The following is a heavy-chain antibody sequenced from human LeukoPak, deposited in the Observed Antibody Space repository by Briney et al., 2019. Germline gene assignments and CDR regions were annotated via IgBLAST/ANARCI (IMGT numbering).Heavy chain of an antibody. D-gene: IGHD6-19*01. CDR3: AAHLNIAVALY. CDR1: GGTFSSYV. J-gene: IGHJ4*02. CDR2: IIPIFGTA. Sequence: ASVKVSCKASGGTFSSYVISWVRQAPGQGLEWMGGIIPIFGTANYAQKFQGRVTITADESTSTAYMELSSLRSEDTAVYYCAAHLNIAVALYWGQGTLVTVSS. V-gene: IGHV1-69*13.